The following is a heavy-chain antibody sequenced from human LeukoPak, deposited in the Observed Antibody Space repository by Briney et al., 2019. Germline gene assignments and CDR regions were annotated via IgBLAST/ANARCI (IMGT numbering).Heavy chain of an antibody. V-gene: IGHV4-61*05. CDR1: GGSISSSSYY. J-gene: IGHJ6*03. Sequence: SETLSLTCTVSGGSISSSSYYWGWIRQPPGKGLEWIGYIYYSGSTNYNPSLKSRVTISVDTSKNQFSLKLRSVTAADTAVYYCARVGTYYDILTAYHVYYMDVWGKGTTVTVSS. D-gene: IGHD3-9*01. CDR3: ARVGTYYDILTAYHVYYMDV. CDR2: IYYSGST.